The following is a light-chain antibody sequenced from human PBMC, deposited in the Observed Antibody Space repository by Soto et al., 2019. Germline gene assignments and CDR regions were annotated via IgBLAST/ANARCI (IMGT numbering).Light chain of an antibody. V-gene: IGKV1D-12*01. CDR3: QQAHSFPVS. J-gene: IGKJ2*01. CDR1: QDISSS. CDR2: AAS. Sequence: DIRMTQSPSSVSASFGDRVTITCRASQDISSSLAWYQQKPGKAPNLLIFAASSLQSGVPSRFSGSGSGTDFTLTISSLQPEDFATYYCQQAHSFPVSFGQGTKLEIK.